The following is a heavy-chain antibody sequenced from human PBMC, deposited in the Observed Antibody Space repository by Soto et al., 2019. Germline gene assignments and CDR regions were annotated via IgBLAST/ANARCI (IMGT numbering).Heavy chain of an antibody. D-gene: IGHD3-10*01. CDR1: GDTFSGYP. V-gene: IGHV1-69*18. CDR3: ARYGGFGELKY. J-gene: IGHJ4*02. CDR2: IIPVFGTT. Sequence: QVQLVQSGAELPKPGSSVKVSCKASGDTFSGYPINWVRQAPGEGLEWMGRIIPVFGTTNDAQRFEGRVAFTADESTNTAYMELRGLLSEDTAVYYCARYGGFGELKYWGPGTLVTVSS.